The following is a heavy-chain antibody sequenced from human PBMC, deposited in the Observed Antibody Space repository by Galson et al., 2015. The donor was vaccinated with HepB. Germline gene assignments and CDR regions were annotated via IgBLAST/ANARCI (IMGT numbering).Heavy chain of an antibody. V-gene: IGHV3-11*05. CDR1: GFTFSDYY. CDR2: ITSSSSYT. J-gene: IGHJ4*02. CDR3: ARELETRGFDY. D-gene: IGHD1-7*01. Sequence: SLRLSCAASGFTFSDYYMSWIRQAPGTGLEWVSYITSSSSYTNYADSVKGRFTISRDNAKNSLYLQMNSLRAEDTAVYYCARELETRGFDYWGQGTLVTVSS.